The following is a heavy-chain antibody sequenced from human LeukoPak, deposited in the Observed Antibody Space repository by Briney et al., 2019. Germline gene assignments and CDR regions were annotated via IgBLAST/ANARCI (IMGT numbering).Heavy chain of an antibody. CDR1: GYTFTSYG. CDR2: ISAYNGNT. CDR3: ARERRRTSTKLTAYNWFDP. Sequence: ASVKVSCKASGYTFTSYGISWVRQAPGQGLEWMGWISAYNGNTNYAQKLQGRVTMTTDTSTSTAYMELRSLRSDDTAVYYCARERRRTSTKLTAYNWFDPWGQGTLVTVSS. D-gene: IGHD2-2*01. V-gene: IGHV1-18*01. J-gene: IGHJ5*02.